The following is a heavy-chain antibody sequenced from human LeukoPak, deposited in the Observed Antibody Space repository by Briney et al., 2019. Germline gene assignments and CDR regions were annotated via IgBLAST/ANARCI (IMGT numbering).Heavy chain of an antibody. CDR2: IHYSGST. CDR3: ARTTEGGYTYDYFYYYYMDV. CDR1: GDSISGYY. D-gene: IGHD5-18*01. Sequence: SETLSLTCTVSGDSISGYYWSWIRQPPGKGLEWIGYIHYSGSTNYNPSLKSRVTISANMSKNQFSLRLSSVTAADTAVYYCARTTEGGYTYDYFYYYYMDVWGKGTTVTISS. J-gene: IGHJ6*03. V-gene: IGHV4-59*01.